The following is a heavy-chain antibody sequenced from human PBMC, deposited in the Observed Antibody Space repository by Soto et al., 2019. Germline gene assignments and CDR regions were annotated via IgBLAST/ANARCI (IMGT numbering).Heavy chain of an antibody. Sequence: QVQLQESGPGLVKPSQTLSLTCTVSGGSISSGDYYWSWIRQPPGKGLEWIGYIYYSGSTYYNPSLKSRXXIXVXXSKNQFSLKLSSVTAADTAVYYCARDTVTTNWFDPWGQGTLVTVSS. J-gene: IGHJ5*02. D-gene: IGHD4-17*01. CDR3: ARDTVTTNWFDP. CDR2: IYYSGST. V-gene: IGHV4-30-4*01. CDR1: GGSISSGDYY.